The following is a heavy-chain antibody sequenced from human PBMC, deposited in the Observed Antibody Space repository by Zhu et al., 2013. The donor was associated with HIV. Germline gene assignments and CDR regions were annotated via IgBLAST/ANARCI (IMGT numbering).Heavy chain of an antibody. Sequence: QVHLVQSGPELKKPGASVRVSCKASGYTFTSYALAWVRQAPGQGLEWMGWINPYNGDTKYARRFQGRVTMSTDTSTNTAYMELSRLRSDDTAVFYCARDIGIVGTSRYYYYMDVWGKGTTVTVSS. J-gene: IGHJ6*03. CDR3: ARDIGIVGTSRYYYYMDV. CDR1: GYTFTSYA. CDR2: INPYNGDT. D-gene: IGHD1-26*01. V-gene: IGHV1-18*01.